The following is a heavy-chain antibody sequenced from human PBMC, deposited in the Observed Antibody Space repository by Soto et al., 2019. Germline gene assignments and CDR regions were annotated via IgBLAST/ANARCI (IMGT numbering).Heavy chain of an antibody. Sequence: QVQLQQWGAGLLKPSETLSLTCAVYGGSFSGYYWSWIRQPPGKGLEWIGEINHSGSTNYNPSLKSRVTISVDTSKNQFSLKLSSVTAADTAVYYCASLAATEPEGDYWGQGTLVTVSS. CDR1: GGSFSGYY. V-gene: IGHV4-34*01. CDR2: INHSGST. D-gene: IGHD3-3*02. CDR3: ASLAATEPEGDY. J-gene: IGHJ4*02.